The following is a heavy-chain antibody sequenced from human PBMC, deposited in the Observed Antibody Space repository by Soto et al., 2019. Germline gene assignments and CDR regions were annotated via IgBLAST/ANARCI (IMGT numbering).Heavy chain of an antibody. Sequence: ASVKVSCKASGYTFTGYYMHWVRQAPGQGLEWMGWINPNSGGTNYAQKFQGWVTMTRDTSISTAYMELSRLRSDDTAVYYCARDIAFGRYDSSGYYPWGQGTLVTVSS. CDR2: INPNSGGT. CDR3: ARDIAFGRYDSSGYYP. D-gene: IGHD3-22*01. V-gene: IGHV1-2*04. CDR1: GYTFTGYY. J-gene: IGHJ5*02.